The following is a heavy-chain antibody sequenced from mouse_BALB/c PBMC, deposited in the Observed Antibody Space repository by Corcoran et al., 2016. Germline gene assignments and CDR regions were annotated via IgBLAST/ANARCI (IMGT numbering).Heavy chain of an antibody. D-gene: IGHD1-1*01. Sequence: QIQLVQSGPELKKPGETVKISCKASGYTFTNYGMNWVKQAPGKGLKWMGWINTYTGEPTYADDFKGRFAFSLETSASTAYLQINNLKSEDTATYFCARHGSSRYYAMDYWGQGTSVTVSS. V-gene: IGHV9-3-1*01. CDR3: ARHGSSRYYAMDY. CDR1: GYTFTNYG. J-gene: IGHJ4*01. CDR2: INTYTGEP.